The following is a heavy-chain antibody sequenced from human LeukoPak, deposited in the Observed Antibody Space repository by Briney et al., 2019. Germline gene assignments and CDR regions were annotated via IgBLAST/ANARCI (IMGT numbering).Heavy chain of an antibody. CDR3: AKDRSLGDDRRGD. Sequence: GGSLRLSCVASGFAFSDYYMTWVRQPPGKGLEWLSHISGSGSVIYYADSVKGRFTISRDNAKMSLVLHMNSMRDEGAAFYYCAKDRSLGDDRRGDWGQETLVTVSS. D-gene: IGHD3-16*01. CDR2: ISGSGSVI. V-gene: IGHV3-11*01. CDR1: GFAFSDYY. J-gene: IGHJ4*02.